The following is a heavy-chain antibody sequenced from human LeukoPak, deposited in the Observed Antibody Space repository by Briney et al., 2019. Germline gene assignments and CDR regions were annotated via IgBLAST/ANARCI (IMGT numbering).Heavy chain of an antibody. CDR2: ISGSGGST. D-gene: IGHD4-11*01. J-gene: IGHJ5*02. CDR3: ARIRLQGNWFDP. V-gene: IGHV3-23*01. Sequence: GGSLRLSCAASGFTFSSYAMSWVRQAPGKGLEWVSAISGSGGSTYYADSVKGRFTISRDNSKNTLYLQMNSLRAEDTAVYYCARIRLQGNWFDPWGQGTLVTVPS. CDR1: GFTFSSYA.